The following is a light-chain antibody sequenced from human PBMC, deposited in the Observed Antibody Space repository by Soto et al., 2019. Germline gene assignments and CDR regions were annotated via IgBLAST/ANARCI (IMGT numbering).Light chain of an antibody. CDR3: QQYGREPKID. V-gene: IGKV3-20*01. CDR2: GAS. Sequence: IVKTHAPPTLSVSPGDGATLSCRASQSVGSNVAWYQQKPGQAPRLHIYGASSRSTGIPDRFSGSGSGTEFTLTISCLEHEDFKVYYRQQYGREPKIDFG. J-gene: IGKJ2*01. CDR1: QSVGSN.